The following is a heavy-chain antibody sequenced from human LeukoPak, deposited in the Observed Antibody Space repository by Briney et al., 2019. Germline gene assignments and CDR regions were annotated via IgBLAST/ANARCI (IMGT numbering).Heavy chain of an antibody. V-gene: IGHV3-30*01. CDR3: ARANRVTHFGQLSPLGS. Sequence: GRSLRLSCAASGFTFSSYAMHWVRQAPGKGLEWVAVVSYDGSYKYYADSVKGRFTISRDNSKNTLYLQMNSLRADDTAVYYCARANRVTHFGQLSPLGSWGQGTLVTVSS. D-gene: IGHD4-23*01. CDR1: GFTFSSYA. CDR2: VSYDGSYK. J-gene: IGHJ5*02.